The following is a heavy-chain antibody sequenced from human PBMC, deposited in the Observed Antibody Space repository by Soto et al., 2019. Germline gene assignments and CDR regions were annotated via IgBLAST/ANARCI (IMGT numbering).Heavy chain of an antibody. CDR2: MSHSGGT. J-gene: IGHJ3*02. V-gene: IGHV4-34*01. Sequence: QVQLQQWGAGLLKPSETLSLTCAVYGGFVSSGSYYWSWIRQPPGKGLEWIGEMSHSGGTNFNPSPKSRATISVDTSNNQFSLKMSSVTAADTALYYCARVERGTATTVVDAFDIWGPGTMVTVSS. CDR3: ARVERGTATTVVDAFDI. D-gene: IGHD1-1*01. CDR1: GGFVSSGSYY.